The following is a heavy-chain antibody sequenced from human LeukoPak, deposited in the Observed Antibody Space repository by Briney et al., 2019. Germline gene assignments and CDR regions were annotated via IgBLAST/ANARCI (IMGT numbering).Heavy chain of an antibody. Sequence: SVTVSCTASGGTFSSYAFSWVRQAPGQGLEWMGGIIPIFGTANYAQKFQGRVTITADESTSTAYMELSSLRSEDTAVYYCAGSEDLRLDDIYYWGQGTLVTVSS. J-gene: IGHJ4*02. D-gene: IGHD3-9*01. CDR2: IIPIFGTA. V-gene: IGHV1-69*13. CDR3: AGSEDLRLDDIYY. CDR1: GGTFSSYA.